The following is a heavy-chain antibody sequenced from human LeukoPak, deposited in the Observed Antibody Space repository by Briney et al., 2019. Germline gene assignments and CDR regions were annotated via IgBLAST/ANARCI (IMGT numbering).Heavy chain of an antibody. CDR1: GFTFSSYA. Sequence: PGGSLRLSCAASGFTFSSYAMHWVRQAPGKGLEWVAVISYDGSNKYYADSVKGRFTISRDNSKNTLYLQMNSLRAEDTAVYYCARDRGDIVVVPAARFYYYYYGMDVWGQGTTVTVSS. CDR3: ARDRGDIVVVPAARFYYYYYGMDV. CDR2: ISYDGSNK. J-gene: IGHJ6*02. D-gene: IGHD2-2*01. V-gene: IGHV3-30-3*01.